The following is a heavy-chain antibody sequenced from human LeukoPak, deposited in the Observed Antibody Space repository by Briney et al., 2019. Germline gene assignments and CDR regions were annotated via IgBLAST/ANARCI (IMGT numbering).Heavy chain of an antibody. CDR2: ISSSSSYI. V-gene: IGHV3-21*01. Sequence: PGGSLRLSCIGSGFTFSNTWMSWVRQAPGKGLEWVSSISSSSSYIYYADSVKGRFTISRDNAKNSLYLQMNSLRAEDTAVYYCARDLRGYSYGPDYWGQGTLVTVSS. D-gene: IGHD5-18*01. CDR1: GFTFSNTW. CDR3: ARDLRGYSYGPDY. J-gene: IGHJ4*02.